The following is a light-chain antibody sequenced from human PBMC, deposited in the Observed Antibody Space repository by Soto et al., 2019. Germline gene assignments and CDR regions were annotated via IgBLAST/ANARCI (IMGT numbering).Light chain of an antibody. J-gene: IGKJ1*01. CDR2: KAS. CDR3: KHYKSIRGT. Sequence: DIQMTQSPSTLSASVGDRVTITCRASQTISSWLAWYQQKPGKAPKLLIYKASTLESGVPSRFSGSGSGTNFPLPISSRQPDDFATFYCKHYKSIRGTFGKGTKGDIK. CDR1: QTISSW. V-gene: IGKV1-5*03.